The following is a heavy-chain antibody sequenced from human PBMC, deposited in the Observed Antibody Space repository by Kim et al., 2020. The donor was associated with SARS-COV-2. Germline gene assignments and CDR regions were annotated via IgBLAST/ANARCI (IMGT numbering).Heavy chain of an antibody. J-gene: IGHJ4*02. D-gene: IGHD3-10*01. Sequence: NPSLMSRVTISVDTSKNQFSLKLSSVTAADTAVYYCARQGATMVRGDIDYWGQGTLVTVSS. V-gene: IGHV4-39*01. CDR3: ARQGATMVRGDIDY.